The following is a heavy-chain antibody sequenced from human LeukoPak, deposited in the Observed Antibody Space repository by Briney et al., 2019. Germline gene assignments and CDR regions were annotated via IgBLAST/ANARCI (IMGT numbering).Heavy chain of an antibody. D-gene: IGHD3-22*01. J-gene: IGHJ4*02. V-gene: IGHV3-23*01. Sequence: ETLSLTCAVYGGSFSGYYWSWIRQPPGKGLEWVSAISGSGGSTYYADSVKGRFTISRDNSKNTLYLQMNSLRAEDTAVYYCATYTYYYDSSGYYPGDYWGQGTLVTVSS. CDR2: ISGSGGST. CDR3: ATYTYYYDSSGYYPGDY. CDR1: GGSFSGYY.